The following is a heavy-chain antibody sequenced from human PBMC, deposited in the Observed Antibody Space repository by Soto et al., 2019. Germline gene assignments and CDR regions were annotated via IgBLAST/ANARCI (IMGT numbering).Heavy chain of an antibody. J-gene: IGHJ6*03. CDR2: INSDGSST. CDR3: ARGRGSSWITYYYYYMDV. CDR1: GFTFSSYW. D-gene: IGHD6-13*01. V-gene: IGHV3-74*01. Sequence: EVQLVESGGGLVQPGGSLRLSCAASGFTFSSYWMHWVRQAPGKGLVWVSRINSDGSSTSYADSVKGRFTISRDNAKNTLYLQMNSLRAEDTAVYYCARGRGSSWITYYYYYMDVWCKGTTVTVSS.